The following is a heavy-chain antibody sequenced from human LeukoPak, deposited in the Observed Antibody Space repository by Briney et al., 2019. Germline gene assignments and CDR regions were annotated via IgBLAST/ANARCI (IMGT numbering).Heavy chain of an antibody. CDR1: GDSISSSTYY. V-gene: IGHV4-39*02. CDR2: IYYSGST. J-gene: IGHJ4*02. CDR3: ARGLYNWNYSDY. Sequence: SETLSLTCTVSGDSISSSTYYWAWIRQPPGKGLEWIGSIYYSGSTYFNPSLKSRVTISVDTSKNHFSLKPSSVTAADTAVYYCARGLYNWNYSDYWGQGTLLTVSS. D-gene: IGHD1-20*01.